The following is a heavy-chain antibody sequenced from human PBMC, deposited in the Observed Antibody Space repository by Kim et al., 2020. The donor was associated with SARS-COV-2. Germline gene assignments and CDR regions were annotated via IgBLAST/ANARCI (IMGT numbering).Heavy chain of an antibody. Sequence: GGSLRLSCAASGFTVSSNYMSWVRQAPGKGLEWVSVIYSGGSTYYADSVKGRFTISRDNSKNTLYLQMNSLRAEDTAVYYCARDGTAAKGYDAFDIWGQGTMVTVSS. CDR3: ARDGTAAKGYDAFDI. V-gene: IGHV3-53*01. CDR1: GFTVSSNY. D-gene: IGHD6-13*01. J-gene: IGHJ3*02. CDR2: IYSGGST.